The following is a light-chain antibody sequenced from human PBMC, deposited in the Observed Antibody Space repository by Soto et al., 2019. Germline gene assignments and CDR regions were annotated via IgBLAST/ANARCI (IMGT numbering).Light chain of an antibody. Sequence: IQLTQSPSSLSASIGDRVTMTCLASQDISYFLAWYQQKPGKAPNLLIYAASTLQSGVPSRFSGSGSGTDFTLTISSLQPEDFATYFCQQLNSYPLTFGQGTRLEIK. CDR1: QDISYF. CDR3: QQLNSYPLT. CDR2: AAS. J-gene: IGKJ5*01. V-gene: IGKV1-9*01.